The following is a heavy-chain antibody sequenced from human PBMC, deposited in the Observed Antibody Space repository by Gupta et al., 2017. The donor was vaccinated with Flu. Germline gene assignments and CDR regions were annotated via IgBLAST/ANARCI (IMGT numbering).Heavy chain of an antibody. J-gene: IGHJ3*02. D-gene: IGHD2-2*01. V-gene: IGHV2-70*04. Sequence: LEWLARIDWDDDKFYSTSLKTRLNISKDTSKNQVVLTMTNMDPVDTATYYCARIPAGCGSSTSCYVGAFDIWGQGTMVTVSS. CDR3: ARIPAGCGSSTSCYVGAFDI. CDR2: IDWDDDK.